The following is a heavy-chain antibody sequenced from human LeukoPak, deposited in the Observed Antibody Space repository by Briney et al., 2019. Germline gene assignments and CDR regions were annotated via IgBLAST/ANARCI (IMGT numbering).Heavy chain of an antibody. J-gene: IGHJ3*02. CDR2: IKQDGSEK. D-gene: IGHD5-24*01. Sequence: GGSLRLSCAASGFTFSTYYMSWVRQAPGKGLEWVANIKQDGSEKYYVDSVKGRFTIFRDDARNSLYLQMNSLRVEDTAVYYCARGRDGHNRGHALDIWGQGTMVTVS. V-gene: IGHV3-7*01. CDR1: GFTFSTYY. CDR3: ARGRDGHNRGHALDI.